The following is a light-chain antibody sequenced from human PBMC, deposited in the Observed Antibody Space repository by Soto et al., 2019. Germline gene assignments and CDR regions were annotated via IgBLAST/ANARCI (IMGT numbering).Light chain of an antibody. CDR1: QSIDSN. J-gene: IGKJ2*01. CDR2: GAS. Sequence: EVVLTQSPATLSVSPGQRATLSCRASQSIDSNLARYQQKRGQAPRLLIYGASTRATDTPDRFSGSGSGIEFTLTIGSLESEDFAVYYCYQCNNWPRTFGQGTNLEIK. CDR3: YQCNNWPRT. V-gene: IGKV3-15*01.